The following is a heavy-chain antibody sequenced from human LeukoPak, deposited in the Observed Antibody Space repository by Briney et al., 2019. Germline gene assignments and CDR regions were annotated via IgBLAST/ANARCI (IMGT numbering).Heavy chain of an antibody. Sequence: AGGSLRLSCAASGFTVSSNYMSWVRQAPGKGLEWVSVIYSGGSTYYADSVEGRFTISRDNSKNTLYLQMNSLRAEDTAVYYCARGIAAAGTWEYYFDYWGQGTLVTVSS. CDR1: GFTVSSNY. J-gene: IGHJ4*02. D-gene: IGHD6-13*01. V-gene: IGHV3-53*01. CDR2: IYSGGST. CDR3: ARGIAAAGTWEYYFDY.